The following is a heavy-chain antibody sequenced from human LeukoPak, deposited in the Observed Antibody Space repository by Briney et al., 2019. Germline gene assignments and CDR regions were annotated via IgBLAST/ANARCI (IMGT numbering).Heavy chain of an antibody. CDR2: ISYDGSNK. D-gene: IGHD4-23*01. V-gene: IGHV3-30*04. J-gene: IGHJ4*02. CDR1: GFIFSNYA. CDR3: ARGRPHGNDY. Sequence: GRSLRLSCAASGFIFSNYAMHWVRQAPGKGLEWVAVISYDGSNKYYIDSVKGRFSISRDNAKNTLYLQMNSLRVEDTAVYYCARGRPHGNDYWGQGTLVTVSS.